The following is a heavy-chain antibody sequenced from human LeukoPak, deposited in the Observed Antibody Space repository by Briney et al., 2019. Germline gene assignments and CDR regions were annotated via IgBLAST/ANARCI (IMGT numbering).Heavy chain of an antibody. D-gene: IGHD1-26*01. CDR3: AKDVRIIVGAQDY. V-gene: IGHV3-23*01. CDR2: ISGSGGST. J-gene: IGHJ4*02. CDR1: GLTFSSYA. Sequence: PGGSLRLSCAASGLTFSSYAMSWVRQAPGKGLEWVSAISGSGGSTYYADSVKGRFTISRDNSKNTLYLQMNSLRAEDTAVYYCAKDVRIIVGAQDYWGQGTLVTVSS.